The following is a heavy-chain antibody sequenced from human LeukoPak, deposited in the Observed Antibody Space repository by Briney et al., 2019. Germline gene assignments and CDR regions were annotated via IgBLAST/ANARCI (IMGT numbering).Heavy chain of an antibody. D-gene: IGHD3-22*01. CDR3: ARGSRYYYDSNGYYSPRYFDL. J-gene: IGHJ2*01. CDR1: GGSISSYY. V-gene: IGHV4-4*07. Sequence: SETLSLTCTVSGGSISSYYWSWIRQPAGKGLEWIERIYTSGSTNYNPSLKSRVTMSVDTSKNQFSLKLSSVTAADTAVYYCARGSRYYYDSNGYYSPRYFDLWGRGTLVTVSS. CDR2: IYTSGST.